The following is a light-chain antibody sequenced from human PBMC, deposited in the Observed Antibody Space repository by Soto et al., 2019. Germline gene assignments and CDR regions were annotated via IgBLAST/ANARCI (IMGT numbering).Light chain of an antibody. CDR2: AAS. V-gene: IGKV1-39*01. Sequence: DIQMTQSPSSLSASVGDRVTITCRASQSISSYLNWYQQKPVKAPKLLIYAASSLQSGVPSRFSGSGSGTDVTLNISSLQPEDFATYYCQQSYSTPWTFGQGTKVEIK. CDR1: QSISSY. CDR3: QQSYSTPWT. J-gene: IGKJ1*01.